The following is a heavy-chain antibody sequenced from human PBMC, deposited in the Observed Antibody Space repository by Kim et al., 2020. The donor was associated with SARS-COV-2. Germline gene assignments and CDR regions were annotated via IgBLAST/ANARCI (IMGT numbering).Heavy chain of an antibody. D-gene: IGHD3-10*01. V-gene: IGHV3-48*04. Sequence: GGSLRLSCAASGFTFSSYSMNWVRQAPGKGLEWVSYISSSSSTIYYADSVKGRFTISRDNAKNSLYLQMNSLRAEDTAVYYCARGGGSGSDYYFDYWGQGTLVTVSS. CDR2: ISSSSSTI. J-gene: IGHJ4*02. CDR3: ARGGGSGSDYYFDY. CDR1: GFTFSSYS.